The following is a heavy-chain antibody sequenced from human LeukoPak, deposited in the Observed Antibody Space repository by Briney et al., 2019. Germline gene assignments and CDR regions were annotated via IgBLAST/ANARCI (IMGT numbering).Heavy chain of an antibody. Sequence: GRSLRLSCAASGFTFSSYAMHWVRQAPGKGLEWVAVISYDGSNKYYADSVKGRFTISRDNSKNTLYLQMNSLRAEDTAVYYCTRGVFSDVWGTGTTVTVSS. J-gene: IGHJ6*04. CDR3: TRGVFSDV. CDR2: ISYDGSNK. CDR1: GFTFSSYA. V-gene: IGHV3-30*04.